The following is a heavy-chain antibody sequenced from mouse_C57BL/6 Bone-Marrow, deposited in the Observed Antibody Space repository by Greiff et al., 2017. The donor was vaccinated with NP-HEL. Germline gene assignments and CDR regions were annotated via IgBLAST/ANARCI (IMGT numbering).Heavy chain of an antibody. CDR2: IGPEDGET. D-gene: IGHD2-5*01. CDR3: ARGSKYYFDY. CDR1: GFNINDYY. J-gene: IGHJ2*01. Sequence: EVQLQQSGAELVKPGASVKLSCTASGFNINDYYMHWVKQRTEQGLEWIGRIGPEDGETKYAPKFQVKATITADTSSNTAYLQLSSRTSEDTAVYYCARGSKYYFDYWGQGTTLTVSS. V-gene: IGHV14-2*01.